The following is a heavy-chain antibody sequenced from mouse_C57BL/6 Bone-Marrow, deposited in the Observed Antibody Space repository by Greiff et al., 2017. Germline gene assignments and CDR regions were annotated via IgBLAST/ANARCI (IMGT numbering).Heavy chain of an antibody. CDR3: ARGEDGRDY. D-gene: IGHD2-3*01. J-gene: IGHJ2*01. CDR1: GYTFTSYW. Sequence: QVQLQQSGTELVKPGASVKMSCKASGYTFTSYWMHWVKQRPGQGLEWIGDIYPGSGGTNYNEKFKGKATLTADTSSSTAYMQLSSLTSEDSAVYNCARGEDGRDYWGQGTTLTVSS. CDR2: IYPGSGGT. V-gene: IGHV1-53*01.